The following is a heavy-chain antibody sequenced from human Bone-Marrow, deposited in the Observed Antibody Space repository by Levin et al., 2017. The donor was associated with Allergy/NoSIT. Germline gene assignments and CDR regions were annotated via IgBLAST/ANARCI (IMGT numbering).Heavy chain of an antibody. J-gene: IGHJ4*02. CDR3: TGGPSGVRS. CDR1: TDIISDYY. D-gene: IGHD3-16*01. V-gene: IGHV3-53*01. CDR2: IYSRGGT. Sequence: GGSLRLSCASSTDIISDYYMSWIRQAAGKGLEWVSLIYSRGGTNYADSVKGRFTISRDSSKNTLYLQMNSLRAEDTAVYYCTGGPSGVRSWGQGTLVTVSS.